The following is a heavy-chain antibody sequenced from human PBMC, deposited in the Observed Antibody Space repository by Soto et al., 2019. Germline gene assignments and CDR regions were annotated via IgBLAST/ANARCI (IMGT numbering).Heavy chain of an antibody. CDR2: MSYSGNTI. CDR1: GFTFSISE. Sequence: EVQLVESGGGFVQPGGSLRLWCAASGFTFSISEMTWVRQAPGKGLEWLAFMSYSGNTIYYADSVRGRFTISRDNARNSLFLQMDSLRSEVTAVYYCARGVEMATLSVRYYFDYWGHGTLVTVSS. J-gene: IGHJ4*01. CDR3: ARGVEMATLSVRYYFDY. D-gene: IGHD1-20*01. V-gene: IGHV3-48*03.